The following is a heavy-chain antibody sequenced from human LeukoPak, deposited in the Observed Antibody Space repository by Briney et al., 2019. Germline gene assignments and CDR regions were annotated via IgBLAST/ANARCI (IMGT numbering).Heavy chain of an antibody. CDR1: XYTFTGYY. D-gene: IGHD5-24*01. J-gene: IGHJ1*01. Sequence: SVTVSFKGSXYTFTGYYMHWVRQAPGQGLEWMGWINPNSGGTNYAQKFQGRVTMTRDTSISTAYMELSRLRSDDTAVYYCARDSMATRDFQHWGQGTLVTVSS. CDR2: INPNSGGT. V-gene: IGHV1-2*02. CDR3: ARDSMATRDFQH.